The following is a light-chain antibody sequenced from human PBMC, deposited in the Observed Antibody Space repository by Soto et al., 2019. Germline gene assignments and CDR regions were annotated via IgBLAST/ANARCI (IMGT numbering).Light chain of an antibody. CDR1: QSGTGY. V-gene: IGKV3-11*01. CDR3: QQHLGRHT. J-gene: IGKJ1*01. Sequence: DIRLTQSPISLTLYPGERAALSWRTRQSGTGYLVWYQKTPGAAKRLLIYDASTRAAGIPARFIGSGSGTDFTLTISSLEPEDSAVYYCQQHLGRHTFGQGTKVDNK. CDR2: DAS.